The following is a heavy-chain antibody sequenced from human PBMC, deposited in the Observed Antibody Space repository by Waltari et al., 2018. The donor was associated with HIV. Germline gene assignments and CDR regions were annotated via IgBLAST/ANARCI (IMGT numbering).Heavy chain of an antibody. J-gene: IGHJ5*02. Sequence: QLQLQESGPGLVKPSETLSLTCPVPGDSVTSSGFYWGWIRQPPGKGLEWIGAIYFTGGTFYNPSLKSRVTISVDTSMNQFSLKLTSVTAADRAVYYCARRHSSWSWFDPWGQGTLVTVSS. CDR1: GDSVTSSGFY. CDR3: ARRHSSWSWFDP. CDR2: IYFTGGT. V-gene: IGHV4-39*01. D-gene: IGHD6-13*01.